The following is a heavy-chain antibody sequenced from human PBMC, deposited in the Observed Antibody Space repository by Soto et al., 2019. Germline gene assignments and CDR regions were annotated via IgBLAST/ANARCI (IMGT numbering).Heavy chain of an antibody. CDR1: GFTFSSYD. V-gene: IGHV3-33*01. J-gene: IGHJ4*02. Sequence: QVQLVESGGGVVQPGRSLRLSCAASGFTFSSYDMHWVRQAPGKGLEWVAVIWYDGSNKYYADSVKGRFTISRDNSKNTLYLQMNSLRAEDTAVYYCARDKSSGWYDYWGQGTLVTVSS. CDR3: ARDKSSGWYDY. D-gene: IGHD6-19*01. CDR2: IWYDGSNK.